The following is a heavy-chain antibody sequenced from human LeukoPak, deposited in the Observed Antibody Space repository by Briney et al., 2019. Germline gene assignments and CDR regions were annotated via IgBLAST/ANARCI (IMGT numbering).Heavy chain of an antibody. V-gene: IGHV3-23*01. CDR1: GFTFSSFA. CDR2: ISTSGGST. D-gene: IGHD3-10*01. CDR3: GKDWGSGSYYPQAFDK. Sequence: GGSLRLSCAASGFTFSSFAMSWVRQAPGKGLEWVSGISTSGGSTYYADSVKGRFTISRDNSKNTLYLQMNSLRAEDTAKYYCGKDWGSGSYYPQAFDKWGQATLVTDSS. J-gene: IGHJ4*02.